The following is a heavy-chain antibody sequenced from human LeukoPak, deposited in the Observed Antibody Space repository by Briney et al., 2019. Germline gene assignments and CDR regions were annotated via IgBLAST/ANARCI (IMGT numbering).Heavy chain of an antibody. CDR3: ARDTVHSPILDY. D-gene: IGHD2-21*01. J-gene: IGHJ4*02. V-gene: IGHV3-30-3*01. CDR2: ISYDGSNK. Sequence: GGSLRLSCAASGFTFSSYAMHWVRQAPGKGLEWVAVISYDGSNKYYADSVKGRFTISRDNSKNTLYLQMNSLRAEDTAVYYCARDTVHSPILDYWGQGTLVTVSS. CDR1: GFTFSSYA.